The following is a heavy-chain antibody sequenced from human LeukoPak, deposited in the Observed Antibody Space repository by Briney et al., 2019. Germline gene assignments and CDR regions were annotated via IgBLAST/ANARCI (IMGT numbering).Heavy chain of an antibody. Sequence: PSETLSLTCAVSGYSISSGYYWGWIRQPPGKGLEWIGSIYHSGSTYYNPSLKSRVTISVDTSKNQFSLKLSSVTAADTAVYYCAREEGYDILTGYSSFWGQGTMVTVSS. CDR1: GYSISSGYY. D-gene: IGHD3-9*01. J-gene: IGHJ3*01. CDR3: AREEGYDILTGYSSF. V-gene: IGHV4-38-2*02. CDR2: IYHSGST.